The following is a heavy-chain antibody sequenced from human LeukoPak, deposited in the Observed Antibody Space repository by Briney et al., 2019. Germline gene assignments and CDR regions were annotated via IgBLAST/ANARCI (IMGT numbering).Heavy chain of an antibody. V-gene: IGHV1-2*02. Sequence: ASVKVSCKASGYTFTGYYMHWVRQAPGQGLEWMAWINPNSGGTYYAQNFHDRVTMTRDTSISTAYMELSRLRSDDTAVYYCARGGVCSSTSCYNFDYWGQGTLVTVSS. CDR1: GYTFTGYY. CDR3: ARGGVCSSTSCYNFDY. J-gene: IGHJ4*02. CDR2: INPNSGGT. D-gene: IGHD2-2*01.